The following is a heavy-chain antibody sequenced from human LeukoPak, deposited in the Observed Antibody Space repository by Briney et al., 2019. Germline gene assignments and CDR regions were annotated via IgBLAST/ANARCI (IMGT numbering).Heavy chain of an antibody. J-gene: IGHJ4*02. CDR2: IYYSGST. CDR1: GGSISSYY. V-gene: IGHV4-59*12. Sequence: SETLSLTCTVSGGSISSYYWSWIRQPPGKGLEWIGYIYYSGSTNYNPSLKSRVTISVDTSKNQFSLKLSSVTAADTAVYYCAKDFAVRWLQLFDYWGQGTLVTVSS. D-gene: IGHD5-24*01. CDR3: AKDFAVRWLQLFDY.